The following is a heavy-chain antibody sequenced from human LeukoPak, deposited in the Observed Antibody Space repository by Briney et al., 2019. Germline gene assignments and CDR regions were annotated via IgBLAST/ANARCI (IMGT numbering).Heavy chain of an antibody. D-gene: IGHD2-2*01. J-gene: IGHJ4*02. CDR3: AKALSAVVDPFDY. V-gene: IGHV3-9*01. Sequence: GGSLRLSCAASGFSFDDYAMHWVRQAPGKGLEWVSGITWNSGSIGYADSVKGRFTISRDNAKNSLYLQMNSLRAEDTALYYCAKALSAVVDPFDYWGQGTLVTVSS. CDR2: ITWNSGSI. CDR1: GFSFDDYA.